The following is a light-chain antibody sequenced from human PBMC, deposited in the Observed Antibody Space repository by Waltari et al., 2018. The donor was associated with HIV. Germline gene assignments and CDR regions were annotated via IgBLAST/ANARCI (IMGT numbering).Light chain of an antibody. CDR3: LQHHTYPHV. V-gene: IGKV1-17*01. Sequence: DIQMTQSPSSLPASVGDRVTITCRASQGIGNNLAGYQQRPGIAPRRLIYSASNLQNGVPSRFSGSGSGTDFTLTISSLEPEDCATYYCLQHHTYPHVFGQGTTVDSK. CDR1: QGIGNN. J-gene: IGKJ2*01. CDR2: SAS.